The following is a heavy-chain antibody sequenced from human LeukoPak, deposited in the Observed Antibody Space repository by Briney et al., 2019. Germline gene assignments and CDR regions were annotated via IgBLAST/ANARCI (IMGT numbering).Heavy chain of an antibody. V-gene: IGHV4-59*12. Sequence: PSETLSLTCTVSGGSLTNYYWSWIRQPPGKGLEWIGYIYHSGSTSYYPSLKSRVTVSVDRSKNQFSLKLSSVTAADTAVYFCASGSGSYFDYWGQGTLVTVSS. CDR2: IYHSGST. D-gene: IGHD3-10*01. CDR3: ASGSGSYFDY. CDR1: GGSLTNYY. J-gene: IGHJ4*02.